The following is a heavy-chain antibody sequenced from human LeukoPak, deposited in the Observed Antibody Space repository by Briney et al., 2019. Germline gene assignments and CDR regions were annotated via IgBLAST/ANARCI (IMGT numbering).Heavy chain of an antibody. CDR1: GFTFSSYS. D-gene: IGHD2-15*01. V-gene: IGHV3-23*01. Sequence: GGSLRLSCAAPGFTFSSYSMNWVRQAPGKGLEWVSAISGSGGSTYYADSVKGRFTISRDNSKNTLYLQMNSLRAEDTAVYYCAKDQALGYVNLWGRGTLVTVSS. CDR2: ISGSGGST. CDR3: AKDQALGYVNL. J-gene: IGHJ2*01.